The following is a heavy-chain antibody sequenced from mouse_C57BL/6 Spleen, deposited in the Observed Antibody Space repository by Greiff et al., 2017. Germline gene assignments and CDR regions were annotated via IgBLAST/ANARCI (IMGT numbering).Heavy chain of an antibody. CDR2: IYPGDGDT. D-gene: IGHD1-1*01. CDR3: AREGQRDYYGSSYYFDY. CDR1: GYAFSSYW. Sequence: QVQLQQSGAELVKPGASVKISCKASGYAFSSYWMNWVKQRPGKGLEWIGQIYPGDGDTNYNGQFKGKATLSADKSSSTAYMQLSSLTSEDSAVYFCAREGQRDYYGSSYYFDYWGQGTTLTVSS. V-gene: IGHV1-80*01. J-gene: IGHJ2*01.